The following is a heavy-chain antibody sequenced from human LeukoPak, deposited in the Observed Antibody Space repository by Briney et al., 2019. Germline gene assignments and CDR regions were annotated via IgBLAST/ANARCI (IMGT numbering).Heavy chain of an antibody. Sequence: ETLSLTCTVSGGSISSYYWSWVRQAPGKGLEWVSAISGSGGSTYYADSVKGRFTISRDNSKNTLYLQMNSLRAEDTAVYYCANGYEGFDPWGQGTLVTVSS. CDR1: GGSISSYY. CDR3: ANGYEGFDP. J-gene: IGHJ5*02. CDR2: ISGSGGST. V-gene: IGHV3-23*01. D-gene: IGHD3-22*01.